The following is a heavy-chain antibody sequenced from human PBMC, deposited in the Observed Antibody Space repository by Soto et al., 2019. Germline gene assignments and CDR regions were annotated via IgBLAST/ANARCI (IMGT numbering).Heavy chain of an antibody. CDR3: ARKVKQYYYRMDV. J-gene: IGHJ6*02. CDR1: GGSITTHSYF. V-gene: IGHV4-39*01. Sequence: SSETLSLTCSVSGGSITTHSYFWGWIRQPPGKGLEWIGSLSYSGITYDNPSLNSRVTISVDTSKNQISMRLSSVTAADTAFYYCARKVKQYYYRMDVWGRGTTVTV. CDR2: LSYSGIT.